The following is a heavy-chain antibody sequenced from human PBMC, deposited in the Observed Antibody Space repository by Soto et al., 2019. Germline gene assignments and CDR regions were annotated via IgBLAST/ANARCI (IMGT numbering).Heavy chain of an antibody. D-gene: IGHD4-17*01. V-gene: IGHV3-7*03. Sequence: GGALRLSCAASGFNFSSYWISWVRQAPGKGLEWVANIKQDGSEKYYVDSVKGRFTISRDNAKNSLYLQMDSLRTEETAVYYCARGGGPFMNSVTNPFDYWGQGTLVTVSS. CDR3: ARGGGPFMNSVTNPFDY. CDR1: GFNFSSYW. CDR2: IKQDGSEK. J-gene: IGHJ4*02.